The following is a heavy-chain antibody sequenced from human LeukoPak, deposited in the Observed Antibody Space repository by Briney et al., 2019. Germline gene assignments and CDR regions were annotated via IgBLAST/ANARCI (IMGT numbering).Heavy chain of an antibody. CDR3: AKEASGYGDY. CDR2: ISGSGGST. J-gene: IGHJ4*02. Sequence: PGESLRLSCAASGFTFSSYAMSWVRHPPGKGLEWVSAISGSGGSTYYADSVKGRFTISRDNSKNTLYLQMNSLRSEDTAVYYCAKEASGYGDYWGQGTLVTVSS. D-gene: IGHD5-12*01. CDR1: GFTFSSYA. V-gene: IGHV3-23*01.